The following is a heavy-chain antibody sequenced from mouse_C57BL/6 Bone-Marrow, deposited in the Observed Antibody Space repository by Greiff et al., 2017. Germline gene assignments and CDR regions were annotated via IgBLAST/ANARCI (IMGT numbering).Heavy chain of an antibody. CDR2: IDPSDSYT. J-gene: IGHJ4*01. V-gene: IGHV1-59*01. D-gene: IGHD2-3*01. CDR1: GYTFTSYW. Sequence: QVQLKQPGAELVRPGTSVKLSCKASGYTFTSYWMHWVKQRPGQGLEWIGVIDPSDSYTNYNQKFKGKATLTVDTSSSTAYMQLSSLTSEDSAVYYGAGGGDGYYGSAMDYWGQGTSVTVSS. CDR3: AGGGDGYYGSAMDY.